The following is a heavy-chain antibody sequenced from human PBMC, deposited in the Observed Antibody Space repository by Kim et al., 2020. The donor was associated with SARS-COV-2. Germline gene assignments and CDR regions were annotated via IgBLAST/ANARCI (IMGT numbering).Heavy chain of an antibody. CDR3: ARASQYSSSWYTFDY. Sequence: GGSLRLSCAASGFTFSDYYMSWIRQAPGKGLEWVSYISSSSSYTNYADSVKGRFTISRDNAKNSLYLQMNSLRAEDTAVYYCARASQYSSSWYTFDYWGQGTLVTVSS. J-gene: IGHJ4*02. CDR2: ISSSSSYT. V-gene: IGHV3-11*06. D-gene: IGHD6-13*01. CDR1: GFTFSDYY.